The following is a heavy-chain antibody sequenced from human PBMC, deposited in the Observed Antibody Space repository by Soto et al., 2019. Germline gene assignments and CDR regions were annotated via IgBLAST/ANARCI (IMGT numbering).Heavy chain of an antibody. Sequence: EVQLVESGGGLVQPGGSLRLSCAASGFTFSTYDMYWVRQPTGKVLEWVSSMGTAGDTYYPGSVECRFTISRENARSSLYVQMNSLRVGDTAVYYCTKDRREPYDYGLDVWGQGTTVTVS. CDR1: GFTFSTYD. J-gene: IGHJ6*02. D-gene: IGHD1-1*01. CDR2: MGTAGDT. V-gene: IGHV3-13*04. CDR3: TKDRREPYDYGLDV.